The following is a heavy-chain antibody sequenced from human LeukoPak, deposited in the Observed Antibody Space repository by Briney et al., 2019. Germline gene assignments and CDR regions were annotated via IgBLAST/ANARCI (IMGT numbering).Heavy chain of an antibody. Sequence: KTSETLSLTCTVSGGSISSYYWSWIRQSPGKGLEWIGYIYYSGSTNYNPSLKSRVTISVDTSKNQFSLKLSSVTAADTAVYYCARRLGSGYWDWFDPWGQGTLVTVSS. V-gene: IGHV4-59*08. CDR1: GGSISSYY. CDR2: IYYSGST. CDR3: ARRLGSGYWDWFDP. D-gene: IGHD3-22*01. J-gene: IGHJ5*02.